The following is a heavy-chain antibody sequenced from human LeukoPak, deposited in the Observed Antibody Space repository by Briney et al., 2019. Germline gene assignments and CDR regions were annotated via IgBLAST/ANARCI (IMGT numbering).Heavy chain of an antibody. D-gene: IGHD2-2*01. V-gene: IGHV3-21*01. CDR1: GFSFSSNS. CDR2: ISSSSSYI. CDR3: ARGAEYCSSTSCYLVY. Sequence: PGGPLTLPCAASGFSFSSNSMNWSPRAPGKGLEGVSYISSSSSYIHYADSVKGRITISRDNAKNSLYLQMNSLRAEDTAVYYCARGAEYCSSTSCYLVYWGQGTLVSVSS. J-gene: IGHJ4*02.